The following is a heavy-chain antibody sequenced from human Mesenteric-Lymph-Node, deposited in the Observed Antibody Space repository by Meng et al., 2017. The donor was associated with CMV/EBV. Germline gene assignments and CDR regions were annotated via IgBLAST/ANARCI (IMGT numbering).Heavy chain of an antibody. Sequence: GESLKISCVASGFSFSSYAMDWVRRAPGKGLEWVSAISTSGDSVYYADSVKGRFTLSRDNSKNTLNLQINSLRVEDTAIYYCAKPQSGWFDFEYWGQGTLVTVSS. CDR3: AKPQSGWFDFEY. J-gene: IGHJ4*02. V-gene: IGHV3-23*01. D-gene: IGHD6-19*01. CDR2: ISTSGDSV. CDR1: GFSFSSYA.